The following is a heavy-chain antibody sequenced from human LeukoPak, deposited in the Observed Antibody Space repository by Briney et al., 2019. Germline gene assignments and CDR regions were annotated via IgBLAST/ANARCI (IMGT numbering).Heavy chain of an antibody. CDR1: GGSISSYY. CDR2: IDYSGSS. V-gene: IGHV4-59*01. J-gene: IGHJ4*02. CDR3: ARQDYGDYPPGY. Sequence: PSETLSLTCTVSGGSISSYYWSWIRRPPGKGLEWIGYIDYSGSSNYNPSLQSRVSISVDTSKNQVSLKLSSVTAADTAVYYCARQDYGDYPPGYWGQGTLVTVSS. D-gene: IGHD4-17*01.